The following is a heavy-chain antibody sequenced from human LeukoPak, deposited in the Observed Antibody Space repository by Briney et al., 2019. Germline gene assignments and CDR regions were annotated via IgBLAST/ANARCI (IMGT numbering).Heavy chain of an antibody. V-gene: IGHV3-66*04. CDR2: IYRGGST. D-gene: IGHD3-22*01. CDR1: GFAVGSNY. Sequence: GGSLRLSCAASGFAVGSNYMSWVRQAPGKGLEWVSIIYRGGSTNYADSVKGRFTISRDTSKNTLYLQMNSLRAEDTAVYYCARLSANSSAYFFDYWGQGTLVTVSS. J-gene: IGHJ4*02. CDR3: ARLSANSSAYFFDY.